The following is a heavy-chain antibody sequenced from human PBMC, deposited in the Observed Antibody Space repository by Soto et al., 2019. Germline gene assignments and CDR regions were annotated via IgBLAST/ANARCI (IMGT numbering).Heavy chain of an antibody. Sequence: GGSLRLSCVGSGFTFSKYGMHWVPQAPGRGLEWVGVICLGGGNKYYGGAVKGRFAVCRVNSTGTLSLRMSSRRVEETAAYYCAGVLGGPMSRYYYYGMDVWGQGTTVTVSS. CDR1: GFTFSKYG. D-gene: IGHD2-15*01. V-gene: IGHV3-30*03. CDR3: AGVLGGPMSRYYYYGMDV. J-gene: IGHJ6*02. CDR2: ICLGGGNK.